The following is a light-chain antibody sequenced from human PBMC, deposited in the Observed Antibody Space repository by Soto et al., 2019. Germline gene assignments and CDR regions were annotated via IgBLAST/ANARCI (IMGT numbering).Light chain of an antibody. J-gene: IGLJ2*01. CDR2: GNT. CDR3: QSYDISLSVI. V-gene: IGLV1-40*01. CDR1: SSNIGAGYD. Sequence: QTVVTQPPSVSGAPGQRVTFSCTGTSSNIGAGYDVHWYQQLPGTVPKLLIYGNTNRPSGVSDRFSGSKSGTSASLAIAGLQAEDEGEYYCQSYDISLSVIFGGGTKLTVL.